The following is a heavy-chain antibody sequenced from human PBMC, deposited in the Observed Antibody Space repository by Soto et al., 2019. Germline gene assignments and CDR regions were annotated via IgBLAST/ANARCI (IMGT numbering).Heavy chain of an antibody. D-gene: IGHD6-19*01. CDR1: GFTFSSYA. J-gene: IGHJ4*01. CDR2: ISGSGGST. V-gene: IGHV3-23*01. Sequence: EVQLLESGGGLVQPGGSLRLSCAASGFTFSSYAMSWVRQAPGKGLEWVSAISGSGGSTYYADSVKGRFTISRDNSKNTLYLQINTLRAEDTAVYYCSKGTAVARKLDYWGHGTLVTVSS. CDR3: SKGTAVARKLDY.